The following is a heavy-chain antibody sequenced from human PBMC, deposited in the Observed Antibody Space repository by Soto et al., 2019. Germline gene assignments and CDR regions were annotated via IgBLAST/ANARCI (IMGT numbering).Heavy chain of an antibody. Sequence: QVQLVQSGAQVKKPGASVKVSCKASGYTFTLYNMHWVRQAPGQRLEWMGWIHAGNGYTKYSQNFPGRVTISRRTYASTVYMERSIRTSEDTGVFDCARVQYRGNDLRLAFDCWGQGTTVTVSS. CDR2: IHAGNGYT. CDR1: GYTFTLYN. D-gene: IGHD1-1*01. V-gene: IGHV1-3*01. CDR3: ARVQYRGNDLRLAFDC. J-gene: IGHJ3*01.